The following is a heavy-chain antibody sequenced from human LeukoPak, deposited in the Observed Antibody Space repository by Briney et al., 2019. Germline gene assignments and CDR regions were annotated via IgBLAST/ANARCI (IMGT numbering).Heavy chain of an antibody. V-gene: IGHV4-61*02. D-gene: IGHD4-23*01. CDR2: ISAGGRT. CDR1: GASIASGSYH. Sequence: SETLSLNCAISGASIASGSYHWDWIRQPAGSIPEYMGRISAGGRTNYNPSLKSRLTISMDTSKNHVSLRLSSVTAADTALYFCTRGGHDYGGSFDTWGPGILVTVSS. CDR3: TRGGHDYGGSFDT. J-gene: IGHJ5*02.